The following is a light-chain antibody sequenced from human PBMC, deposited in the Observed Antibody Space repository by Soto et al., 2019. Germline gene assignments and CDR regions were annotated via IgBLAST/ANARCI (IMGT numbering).Light chain of an antibody. CDR1: QTISSW. Sequence: DIQMTQSPSTLSGSVGDRVTITCRASQTISSWLAWYQQKPGKAPTLLIYKASTLQSGVASRFSGSGSGTEFILASSSLQPDDFATYYCQHYNSYSEAVGQGTKVELK. J-gene: IGKJ1*01. CDR2: KAS. V-gene: IGKV1-5*03. CDR3: QHYNSYSEA.